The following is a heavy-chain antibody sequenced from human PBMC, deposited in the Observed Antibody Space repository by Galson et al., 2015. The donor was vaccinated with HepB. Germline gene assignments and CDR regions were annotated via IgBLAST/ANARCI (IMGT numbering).Heavy chain of an antibody. CDR1: GYTLTGYY. CDR2: INPNSGGT. J-gene: IGHJ4*02. V-gene: IGHV1-2*06. Sequence: VKVAYKASGYTLTGYYMHWVRQAPGQGLEWMGRINPNSGGTNYAQKFQGRVTMTRFTAISTAYMELSRLRYDDSAVYYCSRCPPELGPHYFDYWGQGTLVTVSS. CDR3: SRCPPELGPHYFDY. D-gene: IGHD7-27*01.